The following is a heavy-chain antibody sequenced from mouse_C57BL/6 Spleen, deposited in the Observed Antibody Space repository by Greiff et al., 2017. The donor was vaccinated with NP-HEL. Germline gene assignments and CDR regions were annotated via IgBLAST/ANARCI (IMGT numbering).Heavy chain of an antibody. CDR3: ARGGTGHFDY. CDR1: GYTFTNYW. V-gene: IGHV1-63*01. CDR2: IYPGGGYT. Sequence: QVQLKQSGAELVRPGTSVKMSCKASGYTFTNYWIGWAKQRPGHGLEWIGDIYPGGGYTNYNEKFKGKATLTADKSSSTAYMQFSSLTSEDSAIYYCARGGTGHFDYWGQGTTLTVSS. J-gene: IGHJ2*01. D-gene: IGHD4-1*01.